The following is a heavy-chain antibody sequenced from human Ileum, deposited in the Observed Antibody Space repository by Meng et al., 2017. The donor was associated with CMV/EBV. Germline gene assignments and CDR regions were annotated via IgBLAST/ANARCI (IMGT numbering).Heavy chain of an antibody. J-gene: IGHJ3*02. Sequence: SETLSLTCTVSGGSIRSYFWSWIRQPPGKGLEYIGNIYHSGITKHNPSLKSRVTISIDTSKSQFSLKLSYVTAADTAMYYCASLRASEAAFDIWGQGAVVTVSS. V-gene: IGHV4-59*01. CDR2: IYHSGIT. D-gene: IGHD6-6*01. CDR1: GGSIRSYF. CDR3: ASLRASEAAFDI.